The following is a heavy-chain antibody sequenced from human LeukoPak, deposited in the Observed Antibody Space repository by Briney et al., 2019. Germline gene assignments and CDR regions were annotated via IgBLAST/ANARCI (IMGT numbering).Heavy chain of an antibody. V-gene: IGHV4-34*01. J-gene: IGHJ4*02. D-gene: IGHD3-22*01. CDR3: ARGNYYPLDLDY. CDR1: GFTFSRNA. CDR2: INHSGST. Sequence: GSLRLSCAASGFTFSRNAMAWVRQPPGKGLEWIGEINHSGSTNYNPSLKSRVTISVDTSKNQFSLKLSSVTAADTAVYYCARGNYYPLDLDYWGQGTLVTVSS.